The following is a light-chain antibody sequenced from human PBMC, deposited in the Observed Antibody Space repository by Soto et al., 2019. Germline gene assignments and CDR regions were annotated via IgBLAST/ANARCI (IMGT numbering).Light chain of an antibody. CDR1: QTVSST. CDR2: GAS. V-gene: IGKV3D-15*01. CDR3: QQYNKWPLT. Sequence: EIVMTQSPATLSVSPGERATLSCRASQTVSSTLAWYQQKPGQAPRLLIYGASTRATGIPARFSGSGSGTEFTLTIGSLQSEYFAIYYCQQYNKWPLTFGGGTKVETK. J-gene: IGKJ4*01.